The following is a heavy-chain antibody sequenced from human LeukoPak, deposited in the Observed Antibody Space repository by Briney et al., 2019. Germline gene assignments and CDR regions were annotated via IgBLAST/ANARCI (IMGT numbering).Heavy chain of an antibody. J-gene: IGHJ4*02. V-gene: IGHV3-30-3*01. CDR1: GFTFSSYA. Sequence: GRSLRLSCAASGFTFSSYAMHWVRQAPGKGLEWVAVISYDGSNKYYADSVKGRFTISRDNSKNTLYLQMNSLRAEDTAVYYCARGPPSTVVVPAAIDYWGQGTLVTVSS. CDR2: ISYDGSNK. D-gene: IGHD2-2*01. CDR3: ARGPPSTVVVPAAIDY.